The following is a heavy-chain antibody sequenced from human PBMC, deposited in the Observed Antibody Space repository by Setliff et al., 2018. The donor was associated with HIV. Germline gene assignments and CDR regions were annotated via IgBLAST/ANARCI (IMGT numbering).Heavy chain of an antibody. V-gene: IGHV4-34*01. Sequence: KTSETLSLTCAVYGGSFNDYYWTWIRQPPGKGLEWIGEIDHSGSTKYHASLKSRVTISIDTSKNQISLNLRSVTAADTAVYFCARLIHTGLLYFDFWGLGTLVTVSS. J-gene: IGHJ4*02. CDR2: IDHSGST. CDR1: GGSFNDYY. CDR3: ARLIHTGLLYFDF. D-gene: IGHD2-8*02.